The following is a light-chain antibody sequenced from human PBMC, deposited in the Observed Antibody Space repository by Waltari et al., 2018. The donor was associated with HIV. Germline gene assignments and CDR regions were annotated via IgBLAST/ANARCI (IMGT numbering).Light chain of an antibody. CDR3: CTYAGSSTLI. CDR2: EVS. J-gene: IGLJ2*01. Sequence: QSALTRPASVSGSPGQSITIYCTGTSSDVGSSNLVSWYQQNPDKAPKLMIYEVSKRPSGVSNRFSGSKSGNTASLTISGLQAEDEAAYYCCTYAGSSTLIFGGGTKLTVL. V-gene: IGLV2-23*02. CDR1: SSDVGSSNL.